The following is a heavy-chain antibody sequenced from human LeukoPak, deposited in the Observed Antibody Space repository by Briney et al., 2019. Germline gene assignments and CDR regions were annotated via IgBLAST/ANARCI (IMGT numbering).Heavy chain of an antibody. Sequence: PGGSLRLSCAASGFTFNYNAMAWVRQAPGKGLEWVSGILGSGDSTYYADAVKGRFTISRDNAKNSLYLQMNSLRAEDTAVFYCARDRKGLVVPAAIFDYWGQGTLVTVSS. CDR1: GFTFNYNA. V-gene: IGHV3-23*01. J-gene: IGHJ4*02. CDR2: ILGSGDST. D-gene: IGHD2-2*01. CDR3: ARDRKGLVVPAAIFDY.